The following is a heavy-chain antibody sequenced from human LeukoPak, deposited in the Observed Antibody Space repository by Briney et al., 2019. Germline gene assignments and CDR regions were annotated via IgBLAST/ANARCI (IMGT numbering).Heavy chain of an antibody. J-gene: IGHJ5*02. CDR2: IYSGGST. CDR3: ARHVIAAAASPDFDP. D-gene: IGHD6-13*01. V-gene: IGHV3-66*04. CDR1: GFTVSSNY. Sequence: GGSLRLSCAASGFTVSSNYMSWVRQAPGKGLEWVSVIYSGGSTYYADSVKGRFTISRDNSKNTLYLQMNSLRAEDTAVYYCARHVIAAAASPDFDPWGQGTLVTVSS.